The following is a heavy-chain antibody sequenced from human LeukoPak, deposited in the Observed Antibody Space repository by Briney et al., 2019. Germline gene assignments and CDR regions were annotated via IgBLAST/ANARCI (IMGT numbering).Heavy chain of an antibody. D-gene: IGHD6-19*01. CDR3: ARQQYSSGWYEIDY. Sequence: SETLSLTCTVSGGSIISSSYYWGWIRQPPGKGLEWIGYIYYSGSAYYNPSLKSRVTISVDTSKNQFSLKLSSVTAADTAVYYCARQQYSSGWYEIDYWGQGTLVSVSS. J-gene: IGHJ4*02. CDR1: GGSIISSSYY. CDR2: IYYSGSA. V-gene: IGHV4-39*01.